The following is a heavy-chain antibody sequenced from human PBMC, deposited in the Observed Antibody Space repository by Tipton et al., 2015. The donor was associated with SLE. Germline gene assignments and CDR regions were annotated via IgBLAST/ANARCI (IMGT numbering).Heavy chain of an antibody. D-gene: IGHD1-1*01. CDR1: GFTFDDYA. CDR2: ISWNSGSI. V-gene: IGHV3-9*01. J-gene: IGHJ4*02. Sequence: SLRLSCAASGFTFDDYAMYWVRQAPGEGLEWVSGISWNSGSIGYADSVKGRFTIPRDNAKNSLYLQMNSLRAEDTALYYCAKVFGSGNDIWGQGTLVSVSS. CDR3: AKVFGSGNDI.